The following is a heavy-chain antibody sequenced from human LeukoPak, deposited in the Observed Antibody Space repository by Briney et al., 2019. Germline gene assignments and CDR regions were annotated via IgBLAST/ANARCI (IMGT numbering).Heavy chain of an antibody. D-gene: IGHD4-23*01. CDR2: IHYSGST. J-gene: IGHJ4*02. V-gene: IGHV4-59*01. Sequence: SETLSLTCTVSGGSISSYYWSWIRQPPGKGLEWIGYIHYSGSTNYNPSLKSRVTISVDTSKNQFSLKLRSVTAADTAVYYCARDQDYGGNSLWGQETLVTVSS. CDR3: ARDQDYGGNSL. CDR1: GGSISSYY.